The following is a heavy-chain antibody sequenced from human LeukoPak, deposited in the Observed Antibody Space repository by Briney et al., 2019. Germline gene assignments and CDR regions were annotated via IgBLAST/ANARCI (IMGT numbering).Heavy chain of an antibody. Sequence: SETLSLTCTVSGGSISSYYWSWIRQPAGKGLEWIGSIYFSGGTYYNPSLKSRVTISVVTFKNQFSLKLSSVTAADTAVYYCVQSYCSGGSCYSVFFYFDYWGQGTLVTVSS. CDR2: IYFSGGT. J-gene: IGHJ4*02. CDR1: GGSISSYY. CDR3: VQSYCSGGSCYSVFFYFDY. V-gene: IGHV4-59*05. D-gene: IGHD2-15*01.